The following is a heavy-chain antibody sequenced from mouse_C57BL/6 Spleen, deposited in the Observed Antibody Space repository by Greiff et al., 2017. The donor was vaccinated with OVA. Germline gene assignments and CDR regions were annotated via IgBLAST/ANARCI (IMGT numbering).Heavy chain of an antibody. V-gene: IGHV1-63*01. J-gene: IGHJ3*01. D-gene: IGHD4-1*01. CDR3: AREGTGPRFAY. CDR1: GYTFTNYW. CDR2: IYPGGGYT. Sequence: QVQLQQSGAELVRPGTSVKMSCKASGYTFTNYWIGWAKQRPGHGLEWIGDIYPGGGYTNYNEKFKGKATLTADKSSSTAYMQFSSLTSEDSAIYYCAREGTGPRFAYWGQGTLVTVSA.